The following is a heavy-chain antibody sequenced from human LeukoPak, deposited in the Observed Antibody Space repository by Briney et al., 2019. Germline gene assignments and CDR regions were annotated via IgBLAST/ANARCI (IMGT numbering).Heavy chain of an antibody. Sequence: SGGSLRLSCAASGFTFSDYYMSWIRQAPGKGLEWVSYISSSGTTIYYADSVKGRFTISRDNAKNSLYLQMNSLRAEDTAVYYCARRRDSGSLQHFDYWGQGNLVTVSS. CDR2: ISSSGTTI. D-gene: IGHD1-26*01. V-gene: IGHV3-11*01. CDR1: GFTFSDYY. J-gene: IGHJ4*02. CDR3: ARRRDSGSLQHFDY.